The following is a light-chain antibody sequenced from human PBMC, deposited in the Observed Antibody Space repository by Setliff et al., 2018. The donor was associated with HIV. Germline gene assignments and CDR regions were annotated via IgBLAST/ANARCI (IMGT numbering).Light chain of an antibody. CDR2: EVS. Sequence: QSALAQPASVSGSPGQSITISCTGTSSDVGGYNYVSWYQQHPGKAPKLMIYEVSNRPSGVSNRFSGSKSGNTASLTISGLQAEDEADYYCTSYTTSTWVFGGGTKVT. CDR3: TSYTTSTWV. J-gene: IGLJ3*02. V-gene: IGLV2-14*01. CDR1: SSDVGGYNY.